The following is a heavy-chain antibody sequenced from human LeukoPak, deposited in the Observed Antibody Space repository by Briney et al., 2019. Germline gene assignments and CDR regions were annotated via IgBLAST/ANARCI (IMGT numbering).Heavy chain of an antibody. V-gene: IGHV4-4*07. CDR3: ARDGAYYYDSSGYYDGDGMDV. D-gene: IGHD3-22*01. CDR1: GGSFSGYY. CDR2: IYTSGST. Sequence: PSETLSLTCAVYGGSFSGYYWSWIRQPAGKGLEWIGRIYTSGSTNYNPSLKSRVTMSVDTSKNQFSLKLSSVTAADTAVYYCARDGAYYYDSSGYYDGDGMDVWGQGTTVTVSS. J-gene: IGHJ6*02.